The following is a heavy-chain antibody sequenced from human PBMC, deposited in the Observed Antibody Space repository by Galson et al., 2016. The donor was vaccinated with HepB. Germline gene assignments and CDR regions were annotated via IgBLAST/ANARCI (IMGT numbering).Heavy chain of an antibody. J-gene: IGHJ4*02. CDR1: GYSFTTYG. D-gene: IGHD3-22*01. Sequence: SVKVSCKASGYSFTTYGITWVRQAPGQGLEWMGIIDPSGGITTYAQKFQGRVTMTRDTSTSTVYIELSSLRFEDTAVYYCARDPRRGSSGYYLDYWGQGTLVTVSS. CDR3: ARDPRRGSSGYYLDY. CDR2: IDPSGGIT. V-gene: IGHV1-46*01.